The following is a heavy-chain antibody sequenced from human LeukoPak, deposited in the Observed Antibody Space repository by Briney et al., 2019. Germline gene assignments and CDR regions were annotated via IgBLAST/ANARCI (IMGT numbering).Heavy chain of an antibody. Sequence: GGSLRLSCVASGFTFGTFWMSWVRQAPGKGLEWVANIKQDGSEKYYVDSVKGRFTISRDNAKNSLFLQMNSLRAEDTAVYYCARVLYSYLHYMDVWGKGTTVTVSS. CDR3: ARVLYSYLHYMDV. CDR1: GFTFGTFW. V-gene: IGHV3-7*01. CDR2: IKQDGSEK. D-gene: IGHD5-18*01. J-gene: IGHJ6*03.